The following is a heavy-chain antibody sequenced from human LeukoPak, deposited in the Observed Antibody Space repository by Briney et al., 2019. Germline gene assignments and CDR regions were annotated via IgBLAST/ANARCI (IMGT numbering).Heavy chain of an antibody. CDR3: ARVHAAAESLLGLDY. CDR2: ISSSGSTI. V-gene: IGHV3-48*03. CDR1: GFTFSSYE. D-gene: IGHD6-13*01. J-gene: IGHJ4*02. Sequence: PGGSLRLSCAASGFTFSSYEMNWVRQAPGKGLEWVSYISSSGSTIYYADSVKGRFTISRDNAKNSLYLQMNSLRAEDTAVYYCARVHAAAESLLGLDYWGQGALVTVSS.